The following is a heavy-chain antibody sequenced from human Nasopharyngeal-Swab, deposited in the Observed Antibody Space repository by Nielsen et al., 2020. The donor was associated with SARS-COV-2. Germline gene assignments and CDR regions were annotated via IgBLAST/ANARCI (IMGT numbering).Heavy chain of an antibody. CDR2: INSDGSST. D-gene: IGHD6-13*01. J-gene: IGHJ4*02. CDR1: GFTFSSYC. CDR3: ARGGSSSWYGDFDY. Sequence: GESLKISCAASGFTFSSYCMHWVRQAPGKGLVWVSRINSDGSSTSYADSVKGRFTIARDNAKNTLYLQMNRLRAEDTAVYYCARGGSSSWYGDFDYWGQGTLVTVSS. V-gene: IGHV3-74*01.